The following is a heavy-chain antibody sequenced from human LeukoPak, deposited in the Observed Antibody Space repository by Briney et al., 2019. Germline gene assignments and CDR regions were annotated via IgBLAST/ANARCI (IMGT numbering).Heavy chain of an antibody. CDR2: IYHSGST. V-gene: IGHV4-4*02. D-gene: IGHD6-19*01. CDR3: ARVRLAGTVDY. Sequence: GSLRLSCAASGFTFSSYWMNWARQAPGKGLEWIGEIYHSGSTNYNPSLKSRVTISVDKSKNQFSLKLSSVTAADTAVYYCARVRLAGTVDYWGQGTLVTVSS. CDR1: GFTFSSYW. J-gene: IGHJ4*02.